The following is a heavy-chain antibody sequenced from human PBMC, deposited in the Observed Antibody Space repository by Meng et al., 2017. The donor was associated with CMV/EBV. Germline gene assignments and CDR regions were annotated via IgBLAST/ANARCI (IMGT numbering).Heavy chain of an antibody. V-gene: IGHV2-5*02. CDR2: IYWDDDK. CDR3: ARIAAAGRFDY. D-gene: IGHD6-13*01. Sequence: QITFKASRPTLVKPTQTLTLTCTFSVFSLSTSGVGVGLIRQPPGKALEWLALIYWDDDKRYSPSLKSRLTITKDTSKNQVVLTMTNMDPVDTATYYCARIAAAGRFDYWGQGTLVTASS. J-gene: IGHJ4*02. CDR1: VFSLSTSGVG.